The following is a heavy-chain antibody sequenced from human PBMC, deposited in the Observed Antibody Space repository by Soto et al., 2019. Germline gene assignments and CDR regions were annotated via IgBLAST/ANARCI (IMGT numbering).Heavy chain of an antibody. J-gene: IGHJ5*02. Sequence: EVQLLESGGGLVQPGGSLRLSCAASGFTFSSYAMSWVRQAPGKGLEWVSAIAGSDGSTHYADSVKGRFTISRDDSKSTLYLQMNSLTAEDTAVYYCAKEAAGIALARFAPWGQGTLVTVSS. CDR3: AKEAAGIALARFAP. V-gene: IGHV3-23*01. D-gene: IGHD6-13*01. CDR2: IAGSDGST. CDR1: GFTFSSYA.